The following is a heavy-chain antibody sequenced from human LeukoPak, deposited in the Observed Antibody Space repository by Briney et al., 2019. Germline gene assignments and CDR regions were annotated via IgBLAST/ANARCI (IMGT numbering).Heavy chain of an antibody. V-gene: IGHV1-2*06. D-gene: IGHD3-10*01. CDR3: ARVSTRKLWFGELADY. CDR1: GYTFTGYY. J-gene: IGHJ4*02. Sequence: ASVKVSCXASGYTFTGYYMHWVRQAPGQGLEWMGRINPNSGGTNRAQKVQGRVTMTRDTSSSTAYMELSRLRSDDTAVYYCARVSTRKLWFGELADYWGQGTLVTVSS. CDR2: INPNSGGT.